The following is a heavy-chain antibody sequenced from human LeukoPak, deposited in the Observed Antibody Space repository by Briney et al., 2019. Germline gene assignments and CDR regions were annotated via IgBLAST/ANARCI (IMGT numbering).Heavy chain of an antibody. J-gene: IGHJ3*02. D-gene: IGHD3-9*01. CDR1: GYSFTTYW. CDR3: ARHENIFSAFDI. CDR2: IDPSDSYT. Sequence: GESLKISCKGSGYSFTTYWISWVRQMPRKGLEWMGRIDPSDSYTIYSPSFQGHVAISADKSIDTAYLQWSGLKASDTAMYYCARHENIFSAFDIWGQGTMVTVSS. V-gene: IGHV5-10-1*01.